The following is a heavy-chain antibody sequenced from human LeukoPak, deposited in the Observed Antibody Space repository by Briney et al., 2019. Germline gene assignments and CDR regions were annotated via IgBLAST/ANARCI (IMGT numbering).Heavy chain of an antibody. Sequence: SQTLSLTCTVSGGSITSGIYHWNWIRQSAERGLEWIGRVHTTGSLDYNPSLKSRVTISMDTSSNHFSLKLSSVTAADTAVYYCARSEDIVTFDYWGQGTLVTVSS. CDR1: GGSITSGIYH. V-gene: IGHV4-61*02. J-gene: IGHJ4*02. CDR2: VHTTGSL. CDR3: ARSEDIVTFDY. D-gene: IGHD2-15*01.